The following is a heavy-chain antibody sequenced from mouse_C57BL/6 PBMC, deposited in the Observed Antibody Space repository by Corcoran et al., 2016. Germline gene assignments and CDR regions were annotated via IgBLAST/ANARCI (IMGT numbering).Heavy chain of an antibody. CDR2: ISYDGSN. CDR3: ARDHALNY. Sequence: DVQLQESGPGLVKPSQSLSLTCSVTGYSITSGYYLNWIRQFPGNKLEWMGYISYDGSNNYNPSLKNRISITRDTSKNQFFLKLNSVTTEDTATYYCARDHALNYWGQGTTLTVSS. J-gene: IGHJ2*01. CDR1: GYSITSGYY. V-gene: IGHV3-6*01.